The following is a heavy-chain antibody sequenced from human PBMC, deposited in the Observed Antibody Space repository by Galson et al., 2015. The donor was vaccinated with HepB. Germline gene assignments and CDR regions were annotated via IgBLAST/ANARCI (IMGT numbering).Heavy chain of an antibody. V-gene: IGHV3-11*06. CDR1: GFTFSDYY. D-gene: IGHD5-18*01. CDR2: ISSSSSYT. J-gene: IGHJ6*02. CDR3: ARGDTAMNLYYYGMDV. Sequence: SLRLSCAASGFTFSDYYMSWIRQAPGKGLEWVSYISSSSSYTNYADSVKGRFTISRDNAKNSLYLQMNSLRAEDTAVYYCARGDTAMNLYYYGMDVWGQGTTVTVSS.